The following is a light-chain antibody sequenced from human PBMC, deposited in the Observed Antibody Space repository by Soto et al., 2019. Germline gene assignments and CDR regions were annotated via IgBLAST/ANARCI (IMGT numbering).Light chain of an antibody. Sequence: EIVLTQSPGTLSLSPGERATLSRRASQSVRSSYLAWYKQKPGQVPRLLIYGASNRATGIPDRFSGSGSGTDFTLTIRRLEPEDFAVYYCQQYGSSGTFGQGTKLEIK. CDR3: QQYGSSGT. CDR2: GAS. CDR1: QSVRSSY. V-gene: IGKV3-20*01. J-gene: IGKJ1*01.